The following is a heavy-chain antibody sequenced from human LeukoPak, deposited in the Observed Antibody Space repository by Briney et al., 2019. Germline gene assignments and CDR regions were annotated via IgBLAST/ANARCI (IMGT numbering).Heavy chain of an antibody. CDR2: IIPIFGTA. D-gene: IGHD3-9*01. J-gene: IGHJ4*02. CDR3: AREVNPRYDILTGYPLDY. V-gene: IGHV1-69*01. CDR1: VGTFSSYA. Sequence: SVKVSCKASVGTFSSYAISWVRQAPGQGLEWMGGIIPIFGTANYAQKFQGRVTITADESTSTAYMELSSLRSEDTAVYYCAREVNPRYDILTGYPLDYWGQGTLVTVSS.